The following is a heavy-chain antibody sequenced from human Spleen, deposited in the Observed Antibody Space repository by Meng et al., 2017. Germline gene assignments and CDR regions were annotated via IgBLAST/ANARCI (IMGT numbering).Heavy chain of an antibody. CDR3: AHTVGAVDY. V-gene: IGHV2-5*01. J-gene: IGHJ4*02. D-gene: IGHD4-17*01. CDR1: GFSLSTSGVG. CDR2: IYWNDDK. Sequence: QTTLKRSGPPLVKPPQTLTLTCTFSGFSLSTSGVGVGWIRQPPGKALEWLALIYWNDDKRYSPSLKSRLTITKDTSKNQVVLTMTNMDPVDTATYYCAHTVGAVDYWGQGTLVTVSS.